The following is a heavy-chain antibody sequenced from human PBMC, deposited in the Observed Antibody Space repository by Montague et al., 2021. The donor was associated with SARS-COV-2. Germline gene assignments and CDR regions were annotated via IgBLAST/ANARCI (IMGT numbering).Heavy chain of an antibody. CDR3: AKDRVVPPDRNLDY. CDR1: GFTFSNYA. V-gene: IGHV3-23*01. Sequence: SLILSCAASGFTFSNYAMRWVRQAPGKGLEWVSAISNSGSKQRYXDSVKGRFTISRDNSKNTLYLQMDSLRAEDTAVYYCAKDRVVPPDRNLDYWGQGTLVSVSS. J-gene: IGHJ4*02. CDR2: ISNSGSKQ. D-gene: IGHD2-2*01.